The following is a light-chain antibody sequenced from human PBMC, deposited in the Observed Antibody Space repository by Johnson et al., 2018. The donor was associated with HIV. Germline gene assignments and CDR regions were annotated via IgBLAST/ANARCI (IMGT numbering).Light chain of an antibody. J-gene: IGLJ1*01. Sequence: HSVLTQPPSVSAAPGQKVTISCSGRSSNIGSNSVSWYQQLPGTTPKLLIYENNQRPSGISDRFSGSKSATSATLGITGLQTGDEADYYCVTWDTSLSPGGVFGSGTKVTVL. CDR2: ENN. V-gene: IGLV1-51*02. CDR3: VTWDTSLSPGGV. CDR1: SSNIGSNS.